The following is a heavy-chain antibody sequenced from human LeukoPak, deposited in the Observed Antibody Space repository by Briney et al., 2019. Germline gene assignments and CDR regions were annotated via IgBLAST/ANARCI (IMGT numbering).Heavy chain of an antibody. D-gene: IGHD2-2*01. CDR1: GYSISSGFY. Sequence: PSETLSLTCTVSGYSISSGFYWGWVRQPPGKGLEGIGSIYHSVSTYYNPSLKSRVTISLDTSKHQFSLKLNSVTAADTAVYYCAGSTSQNYYYMDVWGKGATVTVSS. J-gene: IGHJ6*03. CDR3: AGSTSQNYYYMDV. V-gene: IGHV4-38-2*02. CDR2: IYHSVST.